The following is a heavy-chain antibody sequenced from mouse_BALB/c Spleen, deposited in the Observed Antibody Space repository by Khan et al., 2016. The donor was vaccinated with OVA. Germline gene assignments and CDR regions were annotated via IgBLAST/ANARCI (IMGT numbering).Heavy chain of an antibody. J-gene: IGHJ4*01. Sequence: VELVESGPGLVAPSQSLSITCTVSGFSLTSYGMNWIRQPPGKGLEWLGVIWGDGSTNYHSALISRLSISKDNSKSQVILKLNSLQTDDTATYYCATMVNSSYAMDYWGQGTSVTVSS. V-gene: IGHV2-3*01. CDR3: ATMVNSSYAMDY. CDR1: GFSLTSYG. CDR2: IWGDGST. D-gene: IGHD2-2*01.